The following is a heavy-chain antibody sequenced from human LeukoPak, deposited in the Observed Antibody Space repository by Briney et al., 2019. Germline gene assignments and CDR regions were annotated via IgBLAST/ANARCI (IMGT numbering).Heavy chain of an antibody. CDR3: AKARGSSVCEQFDY. Sequence: GGSLRLSCAASGFAFSTYAMTWVRQAPEKGLQWVSTISTSGRATYYADSVEGRFTISRDNSKNTLYLQMNSLRADDTAVYYCAKARGSSVCEQFDYWGQGTQVTVS. V-gene: IGHV3-23*01. CDR2: ISTSGRAT. J-gene: IGHJ4*02. D-gene: IGHD5/OR15-5a*01. CDR1: GFAFSTYA.